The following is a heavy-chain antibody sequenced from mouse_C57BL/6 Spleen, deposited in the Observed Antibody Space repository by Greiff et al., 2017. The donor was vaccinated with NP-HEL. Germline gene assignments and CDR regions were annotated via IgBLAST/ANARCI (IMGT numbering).Heavy chain of an antibody. CDR1: GFTFSDYG. J-gene: IGHJ4*01. D-gene: IGHD1-1*01. CDR3: ARRPPYYYGSSNYAMVY. CDR2: ISSGSSTI. Sequence: EVKLVESGGGLVKPGGSLKLSCAASGFTFSDYGMHWVRQAPEKGLEWVAYISSGSSTIYYADTVKGRFTISRDNAKNTLFLQMTSLRSEDTAMYYCARRPPYYYGSSNYAMVYWGQGTSVTVSS. V-gene: IGHV5-17*01.